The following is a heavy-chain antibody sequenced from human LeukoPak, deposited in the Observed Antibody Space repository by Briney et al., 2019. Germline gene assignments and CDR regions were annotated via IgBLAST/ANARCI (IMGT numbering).Heavy chain of an antibody. J-gene: IGHJ3*02. Sequence: SETLSLTCTVSGGSISSYYWSWLRQPAGKGLEWIGRIYTSGSTNYNPSLKSRVTMSVDTSKNQFSLKLSSVTAADTAVYYCAREGYYYDSSGYRGAFDIWGQGTMVTVSS. CDR3: AREGYYYDSSGYRGAFDI. D-gene: IGHD3-22*01. CDR2: IYTSGST. V-gene: IGHV4-4*07. CDR1: GGSISSYY.